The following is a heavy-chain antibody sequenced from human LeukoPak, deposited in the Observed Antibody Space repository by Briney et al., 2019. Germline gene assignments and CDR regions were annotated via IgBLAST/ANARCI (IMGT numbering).Heavy chain of an antibody. CDR3: AKIPCDFWSGYTQFDY. CDR2: IGFDGSNN. D-gene: IGHD3-3*01. J-gene: IGHJ4*02. Sequence: PGGSLRLSCAASGFTFSSYGMHWVRQAPGKGLERVAFIGFDGSNNNYADSVKGRFTISGDNSKNTLYLQMNSLRAEDTAVYYCAKIPCDFWSGYTQFDYWGQGTLVTVSS. CDR1: GFTFSSYG. V-gene: IGHV3-30*02.